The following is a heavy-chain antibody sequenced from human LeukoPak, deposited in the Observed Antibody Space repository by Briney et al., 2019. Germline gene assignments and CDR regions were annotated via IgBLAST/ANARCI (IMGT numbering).Heavy chain of an antibody. V-gene: IGHV4-34*01. D-gene: IGHD6-19*01. CDR1: GGSFTPYY. CDR3: ARGLSSGWVDY. J-gene: IGHJ4*02. CDR2: FHHSGRT. Sequence: SETLSLTCAVFGGSFTPYYWTWIRQPPGKGLEWIGEFHHSGRTNYKPSLSSRVTISLDTSKNQFSLNLRSVTAADTAVCYCARGLSSGWVDYWGQGTLVTVSS.